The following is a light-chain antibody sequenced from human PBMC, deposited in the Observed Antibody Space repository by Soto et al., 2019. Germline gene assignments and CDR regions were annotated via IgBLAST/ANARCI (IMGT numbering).Light chain of an antibody. Sequence: QSVLTQPPSVSGAPGQRVTISCTGSSSNIGAGYDVHWYQQLPGRAPKLLIYGNTNRPSGVPDRFSGSKSGTSASLAITGPQAEDEADYYSLSFDSSLSVVFGGGTKPTAL. V-gene: IGLV1-40*01. CDR3: LSFDSSLSVV. CDR2: GNT. J-gene: IGLJ2*01. CDR1: SSNIGAGYD.